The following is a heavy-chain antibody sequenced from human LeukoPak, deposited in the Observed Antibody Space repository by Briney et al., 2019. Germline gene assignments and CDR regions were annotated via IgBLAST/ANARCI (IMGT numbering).Heavy chain of an antibody. Sequence: AGGSLRLSCAASGFTFNSYAMHWVRQAPGKGLEWVAVISYDGSNKYYADSVKGRFTISRDNSKNTLNLQMNSLRAEDTAVYYCARDRYSSGWYGDFDCWGQGTLVTVSS. CDR2: ISYDGSNK. V-gene: IGHV3-30*04. CDR3: ARDRYSSGWYGDFDC. D-gene: IGHD6-19*01. J-gene: IGHJ4*02. CDR1: GFTFNSYA.